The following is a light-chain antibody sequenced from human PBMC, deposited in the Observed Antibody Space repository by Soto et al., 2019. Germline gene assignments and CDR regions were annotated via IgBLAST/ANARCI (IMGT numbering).Light chain of an antibody. CDR1: QSVSSSY. V-gene: IGKV3-20*01. CDR3: QQYGSSPLVT. J-gene: IGKJ5*01. Sequence: EIVLTQSPGTLSLSPGERVTLSCRASQSVSSSYLAWYQQKPGQAPRLLIYGTSSRATGIPDRFSGSGSGTDFTLTIIRLKPEDFAVYYCQQYGSSPLVTFGQGTRQEIK. CDR2: GTS.